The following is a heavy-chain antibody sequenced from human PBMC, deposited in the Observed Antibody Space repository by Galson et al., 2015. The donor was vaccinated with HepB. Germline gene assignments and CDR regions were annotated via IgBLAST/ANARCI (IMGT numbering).Heavy chain of an antibody. CDR3: ARHPGRGSVGYAFDL. CDR2: IYYNGDT. Sequence: SETLSLTCSVSHGSINNYYWSWIRQSPGNRLERIGYIYYNGDTTYNPSLGYRVGMSVDTSINQVSLWLTSVTAADTAVYYCARHPGRGSVGYAFDLWGQGTLVTVSA. D-gene: IGHD5-12*01. V-gene: IGHV4-59*08. CDR1: HGSINNYY. J-gene: IGHJ4*02.